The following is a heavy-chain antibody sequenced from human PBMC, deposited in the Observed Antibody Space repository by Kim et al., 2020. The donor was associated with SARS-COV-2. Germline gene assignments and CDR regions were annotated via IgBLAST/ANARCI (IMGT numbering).Heavy chain of an antibody. Sequence: SETRSLTCTVSGGSISSYYWSWIRQSPGKGLEWIGYIYYSGSTNYNPSLKSRVTISVDTSKNQFSLKLISLTAADTAVDYCASHVDYGSGFYGIDGWGQG. CDR2: IYYSGST. V-gene: IGHV4-59*08. D-gene: IGHD3-10*01. CDR3: ASHVDYGSGFYGIDG. J-gene: IGHJ6*02. CDR1: GGSISSYY.